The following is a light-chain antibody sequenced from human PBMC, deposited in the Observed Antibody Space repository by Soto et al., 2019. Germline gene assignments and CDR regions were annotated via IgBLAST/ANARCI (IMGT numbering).Light chain of an antibody. J-gene: IGLJ1*01. V-gene: IGLV1-40*01. CDR3: KSYDSSLSGFYV. CDR1: RSNIGAAYG. Sequence: QSVLTQPTSVSGAPGQRVTISCTGGRSNIGAAYGVHWYQHLPGTAPKLLIYDDSNRPSGVPDRFSGSKSGTSASLDITGLQAEDEADYYCKSYDSSLSGFYVFGTGTKLTVL. CDR2: DDS.